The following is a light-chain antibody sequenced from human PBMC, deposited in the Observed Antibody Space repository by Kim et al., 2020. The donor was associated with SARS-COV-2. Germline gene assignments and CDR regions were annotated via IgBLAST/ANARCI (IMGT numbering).Light chain of an antibody. CDR2: EDN. CDR3: QSFRV. V-gene: IGLV6-57*03. CDR1: SGSIASNY. Sequence: GSPGKTVTISCTRSSGSIASNYVQWYQQRPGSAPTTVIYEDNQRPSGVPDRFSGSIDSSSNSASLTISGLKTEDEADYYCQSFRVFGGGTQLTVL. J-gene: IGLJ2*01.